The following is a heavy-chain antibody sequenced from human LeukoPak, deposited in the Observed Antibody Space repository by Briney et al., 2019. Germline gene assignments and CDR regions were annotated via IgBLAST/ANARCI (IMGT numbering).Heavy chain of an antibody. J-gene: IGHJ4*02. CDR3: AKYDLYYDYVWGCFDY. V-gene: IGHV3-23*01. Sequence: PGGSLRLSCAASGFTFSSYAMSWVRQAPGKGLEWVSAISGSGGSTYYADSVKGRFTISRDNSKNMLYLQMNSLRAEDTAVYYCAKYDLYYDYVWGCFDYWGQGTLVTVSS. CDR1: GFTFSSYA. D-gene: IGHD3-16*01. CDR2: ISGSGGST.